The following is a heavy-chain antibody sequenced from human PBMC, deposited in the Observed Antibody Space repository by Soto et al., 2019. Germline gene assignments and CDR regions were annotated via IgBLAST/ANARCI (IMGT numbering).Heavy chain of an antibody. CDR2: SRNKANNYTT. CDR1: GFMFNNFG. Sequence: GGSLRLSCAASGFMFNNFGMNWVRQAPGKGLEWVGRSRNKANNYTTEYAASVKGRFTISRDDSKNSLYLQMNSLKTEDTAVYYCARDGGIAARHYYGMDVWGQGTTVTVSS. J-gene: IGHJ6*02. CDR3: ARDGGIAARHYYGMDV. D-gene: IGHD6-6*01. V-gene: IGHV3-72*01.